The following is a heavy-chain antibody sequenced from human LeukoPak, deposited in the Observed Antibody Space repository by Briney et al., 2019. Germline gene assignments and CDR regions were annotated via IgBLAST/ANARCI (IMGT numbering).Heavy chain of an antibody. CDR1: GFTFTTYG. D-gene: IGHD5-18*01. Sequence: GGSLRLSCSASGFTFTTYGMNWVRQAPGKGLEWVSGIGGSGTRTYYADSVKGRFTISRDNSKNTLYLQMNSLRAEDTAVYYCAKDGSIQLWAYFDYWGQGTLATVSS. CDR3: AKDGSIQLWAYFDY. V-gene: IGHV3-23*01. CDR2: IGGSGTRT. J-gene: IGHJ4*02.